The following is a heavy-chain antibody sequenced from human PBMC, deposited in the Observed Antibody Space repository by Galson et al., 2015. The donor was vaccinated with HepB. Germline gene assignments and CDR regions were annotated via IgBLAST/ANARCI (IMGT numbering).Heavy chain of an antibody. V-gene: IGHV3-23*01. J-gene: IGHJ4*02. Sequence: SLRLSCAASGFTFSSYAMSWVRQAPGKGLEWVSAISGSGGSTYYADSVKGRFTISRDNSKNTLYLQMNSLRAEDTAVYYCAKDPRSVEMATGPRGGDYWGQGTLVTVSS. CDR3: AKDPRSVEMATGPRGGDY. D-gene: IGHD5-24*01. CDR1: GFTFSSYA. CDR2: ISGSGGST.